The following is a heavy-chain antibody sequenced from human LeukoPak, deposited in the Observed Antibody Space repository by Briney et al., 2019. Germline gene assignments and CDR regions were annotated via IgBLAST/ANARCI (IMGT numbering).Heavy chain of an antibody. CDR2: ISYDGSNK. CDR3: AKTGQQLYYFDY. CDR1: GFTFSSYG. V-gene: IGHV3-30*18. D-gene: IGHD6-13*01. J-gene: IGHJ4*02. Sequence: GGSLRLSCAASGFTFSSYGMHWVRQAPGKGLEWVAIISYDGSNKYYADSVKGRFTISRDNSKNTLYLQMNSPRAEDTAVYYCAKTGQQLYYFDYWGQGTLVTVSS.